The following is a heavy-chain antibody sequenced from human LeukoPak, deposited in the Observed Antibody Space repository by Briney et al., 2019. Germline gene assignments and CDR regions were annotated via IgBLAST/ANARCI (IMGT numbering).Heavy chain of an antibody. CDR2: IWYDGSNK. CDR3: ARWADDRRLGY. Sequence: GRSLRLSCATSGFTFRSHGMHWVRQAPGKGLEWVAVIWYDGSNKYYADFVKGRFTISRDNSNNALYLQMNSLRVEDMAIYYCARWADDRRLGYWGQGTLVTVSS. D-gene: IGHD3-9*01. V-gene: IGHV3-33*01. CDR1: GFTFRSHG. J-gene: IGHJ4*02.